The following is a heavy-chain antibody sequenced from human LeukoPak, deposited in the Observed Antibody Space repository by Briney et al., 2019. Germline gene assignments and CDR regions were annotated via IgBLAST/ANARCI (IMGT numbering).Heavy chain of an antibody. CDR3: ARDTTLYYYDTHMDV. CDR2: ISSSSSYV. D-gene: IGHD3-22*01. V-gene: IGHV3-21*01. Sequence: GGSLRLSCAVSGFTFSSYSMNWVRQAPGKGLEWVSSISSSSSYVYYADSVKGRFTISRDNAKNSLYLQTNSLRAEDTAVYYCARDTTLYYYDTHMDVWGKGTTVTVSS. CDR1: GFTFSSYS. J-gene: IGHJ6*03.